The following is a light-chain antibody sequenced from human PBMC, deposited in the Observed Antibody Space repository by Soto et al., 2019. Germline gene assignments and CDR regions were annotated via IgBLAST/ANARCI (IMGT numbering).Light chain of an antibody. J-gene: IGKJ1*01. CDR1: QTISTW. V-gene: IGKV1-5*03. Sequence: IQMTQSPSTLSASVGDRVTITCRASQTISTWLAWYQQKPGKAPTLLIYKASNLQSGVPSRFSGSGSGTAFTLPISSLQPEDFATYYCQQYDTQSSFGQGTKVDIE. CDR3: QQYDTQSS. CDR2: KAS.